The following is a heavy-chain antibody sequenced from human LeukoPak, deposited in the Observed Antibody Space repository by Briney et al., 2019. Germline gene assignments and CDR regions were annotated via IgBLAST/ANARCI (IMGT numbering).Heavy chain of an antibody. D-gene: IGHD6-13*01. CDR1: GYTFTSYY. J-gene: IGHJ4*02. Sequence: ASVKVSCKASGYTFTSYYMHWVRQAPGQGLEWMGIINPSGGSTSYAQKFQGRVTMTRDTSTSTVYMELSSLRSEDTAVYYCARDTSFSSSWYVGYFDYWGQGTLVTVSS. CDR2: INPSGGST. CDR3: ARDTSFSSSWYVGYFDY. V-gene: IGHV1-46*01.